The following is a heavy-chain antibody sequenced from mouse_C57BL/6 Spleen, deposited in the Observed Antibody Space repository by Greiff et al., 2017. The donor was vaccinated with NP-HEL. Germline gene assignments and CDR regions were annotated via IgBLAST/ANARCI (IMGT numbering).Heavy chain of an antibody. CDR1: GYSITSGYY. CDR2: ISYDGSN. CDR3: AREAYYDYDGYAMDY. Sequence: VQLKESGPGLVKPSQSLSLTCSVTGYSITSGYYWNWIRQFPGNKLEWMGYISYDGSNNYNPSLKNRIPITRDTSKNQFLLKLNSVTTEDTATYYCAREAYYDYDGYAMDYWGQGTSVTVSS. J-gene: IGHJ4*01. V-gene: IGHV3-6*01. D-gene: IGHD2-4*01.